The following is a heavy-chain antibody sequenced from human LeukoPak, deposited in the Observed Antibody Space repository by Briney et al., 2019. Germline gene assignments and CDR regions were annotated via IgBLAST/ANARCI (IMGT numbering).Heavy chain of an antibody. Sequence: QPGRSLRLSCTASGFTFGDYAMSWVRQAPGKGLEWVGFIRSKVYDGTTEYAASVKVRFTISRDDSKSIAYLQVTSLQTEDAGVYYCTRFTIVGVVDAFDIWGQGTMVTVSS. V-gene: IGHV3-49*04. CDR1: GFTFGDYA. J-gene: IGHJ3*02. CDR3: TRFTIVGVVDAFDI. D-gene: IGHD3-3*01. CDR2: IRSKVYDGTT.